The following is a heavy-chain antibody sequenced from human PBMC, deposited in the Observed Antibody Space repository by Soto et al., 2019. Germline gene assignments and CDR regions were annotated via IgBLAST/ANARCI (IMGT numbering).Heavy chain of an antibody. CDR2: TYYRSMWYT. Sequence: PSQTLSLTCAISGDSVSTNSATCDWIRQSPSRGLEWLGRTYYRSMWYTDYAVSVNGRITINPDTSNNQLSLQLSSVTPDDTAVYYCARLIGDSWLDSWGQGTLVTVSS. CDR3: ARLIGDSWLDS. D-gene: IGHD2-8*01. V-gene: IGHV6-1*01. J-gene: IGHJ5*01. CDR1: GDSVSTNSAT.